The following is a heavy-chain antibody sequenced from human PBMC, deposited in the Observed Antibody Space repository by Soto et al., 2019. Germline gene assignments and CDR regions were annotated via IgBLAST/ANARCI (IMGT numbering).Heavy chain of an antibody. CDR3: ARDGRKASGMDV. Sequence: TLSVTCFISHAEIVSHYWSWVWQAPGKGLEWIGHIYYRGSTNYNPSLRSRSTISVDASKSQFSLKLNSVTTADTALYYCARDGRKASGMDV. V-gene: IGHV4-59*11. CDR2: IYYRGST. CDR1: HAEIVSHY. D-gene: IGHD1-1*01. J-gene: IGHJ6*01.